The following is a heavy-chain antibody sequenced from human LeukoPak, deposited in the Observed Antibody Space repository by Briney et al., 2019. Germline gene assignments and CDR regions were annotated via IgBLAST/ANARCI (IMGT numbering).Heavy chain of an antibody. D-gene: IGHD5-24*01. V-gene: IGHV4-39*01. CDR2: IYYSGST. CDR3: ARLRMATTAIDY. J-gene: IGHJ4*02. CDR1: GGSISSSSYY. Sequence: SETLSLTCTVSGGSISSSSYYWGWIRQPPGKGLEWIGSIYYSGSTYYNPSLKSRVTISVGTSKNQFSLKLRSVTAADTAVYYCARLRMATTAIDYWGQGTLVTVSS.